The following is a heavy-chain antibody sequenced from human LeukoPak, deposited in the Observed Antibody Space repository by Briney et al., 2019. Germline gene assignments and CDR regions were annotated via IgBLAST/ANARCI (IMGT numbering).Heavy chain of an antibody. CDR1: GFTFSLYG. CDR2: INNSGGST. J-gene: IGHJ5*02. D-gene: IGHD4-17*01. CDR3: AKPPGLRRLDP. Sequence: GGSLRLSCAASGFTFSLYGMNWVRQAPGKGLAWVSGINNSGGSTYYADSVKGRFTISRDNSKNTLYLQMNSLRAEDTAVYYCAKPPGLRRLDPWGQGTLVTVSS. V-gene: IGHV3-23*01.